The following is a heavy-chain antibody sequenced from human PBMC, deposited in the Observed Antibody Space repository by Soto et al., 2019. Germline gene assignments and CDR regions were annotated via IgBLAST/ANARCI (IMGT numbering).Heavy chain of an antibody. CDR3: ARGGPVLNYYGSGSYYRSYYYGMDV. CDR2: INHSGST. Sequence: PSETLSLTCAVYGGSFSGYYWSWIRQPPGKGLEWIGEINHSGSTNYNPSLKSRVTISVDTSKNQFSLKLSSVTAADTAVYYCARGGPVLNYYGSGSYYRSYYYGMDVWGQGTTVTVSS. J-gene: IGHJ6*02. D-gene: IGHD3-10*01. V-gene: IGHV4-34*01. CDR1: GGSFSGYY.